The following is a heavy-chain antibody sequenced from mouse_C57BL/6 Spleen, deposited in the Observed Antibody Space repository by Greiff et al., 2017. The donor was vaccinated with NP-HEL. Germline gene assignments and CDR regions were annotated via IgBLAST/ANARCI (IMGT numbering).Heavy chain of an antibody. D-gene: IGHD4-1*02. V-gene: IGHV1-64*01. CDR2: IHPNSGST. Sequence: VQLQQSGAELVKPGASVKLSCKASGYTFTSYWMHWVKQRPGQGLEWIGMIHPNSGSTNYNEKFKSKATLTVDKSSSTAYMQLSSLTSEDSAVYYCARMVLVAPTGSDYWGQGTTLTVSS. CDR3: ARMVLVAPTGSDY. CDR1: GYTFTSYW. J-gene: IGHJ2*01.